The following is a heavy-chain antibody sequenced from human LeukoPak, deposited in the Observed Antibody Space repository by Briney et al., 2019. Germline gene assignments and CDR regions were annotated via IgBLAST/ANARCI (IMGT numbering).Heavy chain of an antibody. CDR2: IYTSGST. CDR3: ARGGSGSYYPPPYYYYYYMDG. J-gene: IGHJ6*03. D-gene: IGHD3-10*01. Sequence: SETLSLTCTVSGGSISSYYWSWIRQPAGKGLEWIGRIYTSGSTNYNPSLKSRVTMSVDTSKNQFSLKLSSVTAADTAVYYCARGGSGSYYPPPYYYYYYMDGWGKGTTVTVSS. CDR1: GGSISSYY. V-gene: IGHV4-4*07.